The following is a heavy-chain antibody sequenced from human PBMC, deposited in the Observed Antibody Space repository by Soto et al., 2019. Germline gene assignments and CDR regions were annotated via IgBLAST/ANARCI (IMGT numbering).Heavy chain of an antibody. V-gene: IGHV4-34*01. D-gene: IGHD3-22*01. Sequence: SETLSLTCAVYGGSFSGYYWTWIRQPPGTGLEWIGEINHSGSTNYNPSLKSRATISVDTSKNQFSLKLTSVTAADTAVYYCARGFYDSSGYSWSAGEWGQGTLVTVSS. CDR3: ARGFYDSSGYSWSAGE. J-gene: IGHJ4*02. CDR2: INHSGST. CDR1: GGSFSGYY.